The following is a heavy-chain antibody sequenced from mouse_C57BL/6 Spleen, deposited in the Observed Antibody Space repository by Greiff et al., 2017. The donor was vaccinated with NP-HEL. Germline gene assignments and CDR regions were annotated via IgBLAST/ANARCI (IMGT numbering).Heavy chain of an antibody. CDR1: GFNIKDDY. Sequence: EVQLQQSGAELVRPGASVKLSCTASGFNIKDDYMHWVKQRPEQGLEWIGWIDPENGDTEYASKFQGKATITADTSSNTAYLQLSSLTSEDTAVYYCTTGDYGYWGQGTTLTVPS. CDR3: TTGDYGY. CDR2: IDPENGDT. J-gene: IGHJ2*01. V-gene: IGHV14-4*01. D-gene: IGHD2-4*01.